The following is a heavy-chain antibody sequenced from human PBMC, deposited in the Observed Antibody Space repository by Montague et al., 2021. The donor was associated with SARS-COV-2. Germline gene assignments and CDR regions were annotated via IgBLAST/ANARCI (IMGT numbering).Heavy chain of an antibody. J-gene: IGHJ4*02. CDR1: GFTFNNYG. CDR2: ISYDGSIR. V-gene: IGHV3-30*04. CDR3: ARSGGILHFRASLAQLSD. Sequence: SLRLSCAASGFTFNNYGFHWVRQAPGKGLQWVALISYDGSIRHYADSVKGRFTISRGQSKNTLYLQMDSLRPEDTAVYLCARSGGILHFRASLAQLSDWGQGVLVTVSS. D-gene: IGHD1-14*01.